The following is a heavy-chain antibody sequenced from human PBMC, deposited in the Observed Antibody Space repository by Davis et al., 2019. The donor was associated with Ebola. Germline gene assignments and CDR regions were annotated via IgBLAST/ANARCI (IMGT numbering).Heavy chain of an antibody. CDR3: ARTSIVGSTTTASDI. J-gene: IGHJ3*02. CDR2: ISAYNGNT. D-gene: IGHD1-26*01. Sequence: ASVKVSCKASGYTFKNYAISWVRQAPGQGLEWMGWISAYNGNTNYAQILQGRVTMTTDTSTGTAYMELRSLRSDDTAVYFCARTSIVGSTTTASDIWGQGTNVTVSS. CDR1: GYTFKNYA. V-gene: IGHV1-18*01.